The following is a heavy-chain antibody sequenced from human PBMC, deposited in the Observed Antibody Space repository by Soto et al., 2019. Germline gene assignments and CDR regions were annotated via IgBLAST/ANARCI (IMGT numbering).Heavy chain of an antibody. J-gene: IGHJ6*02. V-gene: IGHV5-51*01. Sequence: GESLKISCKGSGYSFTSYWIGWVRQMPGKGLEWMGIIYPGDSDTRYSPSFQGQVTISADKSISTAYLQWSSLKASDTAMYYCARQYSSGWYSYYYYGMDVWGQGTTVTVSS. CDR2: IYPGDSDT. CDR1: GYSFTSYW. D-gene: IGHD6-19*01. CDR3: ARQYSSGWYSYYYYGMDV.